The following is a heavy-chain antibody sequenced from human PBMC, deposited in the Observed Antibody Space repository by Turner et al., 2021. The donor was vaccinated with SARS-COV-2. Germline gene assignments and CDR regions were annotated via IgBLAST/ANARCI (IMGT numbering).Heavy chain of an antibody. CDR1: GFTYSSYG. Sequence: QVQLVESGGGVVQPGRSLRLSWAASGFTYSSYGMHWVRRAPGKGLEWVAVTSYDGSNKYYADSVKGRFTISRDNSKNTLYLQMNSLRAEDTAVYYCAKQQGLYSNPMYYFDYWGQGTLVTVSS. CDR3: AKQQGLYSNPMYYFDY. CDR2: TSYDGSNK. D-gene: IGHD4-4*01. V-gene: IGHV3-30*18. J-gene: IGHJ4*02.